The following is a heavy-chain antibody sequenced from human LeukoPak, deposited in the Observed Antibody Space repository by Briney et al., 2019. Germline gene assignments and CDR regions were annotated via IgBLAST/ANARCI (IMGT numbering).Heavy chain of an antibody. D-gene: IGHD6-19*01. J-gene: IGHJ4*02. CDR2: IYYSGTS. Sequence: SETLSLTCTVSGGSISSYYWSWIRQPPGKGLEWIGYIYYSGTSNYNPSLKSRVTISVDTSKNQFSLKLNSMNAADTAVYFCARQPVVNRGAVASNFDSWGQGTLVTVSA. CDR3: ARQPVVNRGAVASNFDS. V-gene: IGHV4-59*08. CDR1: GGSISSYY.